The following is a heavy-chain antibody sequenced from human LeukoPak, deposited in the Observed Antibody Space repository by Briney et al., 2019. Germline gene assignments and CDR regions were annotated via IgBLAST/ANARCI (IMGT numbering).Heavy chain of an antibody. CDR2: IYYSGTT. V-gene: IGHV4-28*01. CDR1: GYSISSSNW. J-gene: IGHJ5*02. D-gene: IGHD2-8*02. Sequence: SETLSLTCAASGYSISSSNWWGWIRQPPGKGLEWIGYIYYSGTTYYSPSLKSRVTMSVDTSKNQFSLKLSSVTAVDTAVYYCARTDRHWSSVDPWGQGTLVTVSS. CDR3: ARTDRHWSSVDP.